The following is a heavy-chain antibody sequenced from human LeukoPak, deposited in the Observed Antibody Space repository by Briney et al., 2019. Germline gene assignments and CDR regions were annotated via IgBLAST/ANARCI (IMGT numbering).Heavy chain of an antibody. J-gene: IGHJ4*02. CDR1: GGTFSSYA. D-gene: IGHD2-2*01. V-gene: IGHV1-69*13. CDR3: ARDPSYSRHGQKDCSSTSCYPKQDYEGDDY. Sequence: ASVKVSCKASGGTFSSYAISWVRQAPGQGLDWMGGIIPIFGTANYAQKFQGRVTITADESTSTAYMELSSLRSEDTAVYYCARDPSYSRHGQKDCSSTSCYPKQDYEGDDYWGQGTLVTVSS. CDR2: IIPIFGTA.